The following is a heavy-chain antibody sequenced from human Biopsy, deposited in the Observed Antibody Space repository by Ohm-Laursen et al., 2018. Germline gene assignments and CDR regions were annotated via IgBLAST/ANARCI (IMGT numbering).Heavy chain of an antibody. CDR1: GYPFSNYY. J-gene: IGHJ4*02. CDR3: ARMEQPHDY. Sequence: SVTVSCKASGYPFSNYYLFWVRQAPGQGLEWMGRINPNNGATVYAQKFKVRVTMTRDTSMSTVYMELLNLKSDDTAVYYCARMEQPHDYWGQGTLVTVSS. D-gene: IGHD1/OR15-1a*01. CDR2: INPNNGAT. V-gene: IGHV1-2*06.